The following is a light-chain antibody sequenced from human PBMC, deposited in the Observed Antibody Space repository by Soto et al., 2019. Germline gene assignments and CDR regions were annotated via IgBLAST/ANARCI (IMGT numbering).Light chain of an antibody. V-gene: IGKV3-11*01. CDR2: EAS. CDR3: QQRSQWPLT. Sequence: EIVLTQSPATLSLSPGERATLSCRASQSVSTYLVWYQQKPGQAPRLLIYEASNRATGIPARFSGSGSGTDFTLTISSLEPEDFAVYSCQQRSQWPLTFGGGTKVEIK. CDR1: QSVSTY. J-gene: IGKJ4*01.